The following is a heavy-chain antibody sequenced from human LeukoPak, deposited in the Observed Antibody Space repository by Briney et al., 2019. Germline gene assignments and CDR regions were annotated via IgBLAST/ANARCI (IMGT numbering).Heavy chain of an antibody. CDR3: AASYEFWSGSTSFDY. V-gene: IGHV3-33*01. D-gene: IGHD3-3*01. CDR1: GFTFSSYG. CDR2: IWYDGSNK. Sequence: GGSLRLSCAASGFTFSSYGMHWVRQAPGKGLEWVAVIWYDGSNKYYADSVKGRFTISRDNSKNTLYLQMNSLRAEDTAVYYCAASYEFWSGSTSFDYWGQGTLVTVSS. J-gene: IGHJ4*02.